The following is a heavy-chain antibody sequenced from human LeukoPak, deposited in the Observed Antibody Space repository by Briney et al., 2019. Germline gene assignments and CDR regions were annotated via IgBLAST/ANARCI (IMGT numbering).Heavy chain of an antibody. CDR3: ARDPGNKQLGPFDY. CDR2: ISFDGSNK. V-gene: IGHV3-30*01. J-gene: IGHJ4*02. CDR1: GFTFKSYP. Sequence: GRSLRLSCAASGFTFKSYPMHWIRQTPGKGPEWVAAISFDGSNKYYADSVQGRFTLSRDNSNIILYLQMNSLRGEDMAVYYCARDPGNKQLGPFDYWGQGTLVTVSS. D-gene: IGHD2/OR15-2a*01.